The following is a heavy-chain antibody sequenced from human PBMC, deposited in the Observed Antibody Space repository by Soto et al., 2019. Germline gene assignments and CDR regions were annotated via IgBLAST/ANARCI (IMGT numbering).Heavy chain of an antibody. CDR1: GYTFTSYG. V-gene: IGHV1-18*01. CDR3: TTSSSGWPQYYFDY. CDR2: ISAYNGNT. J-gene: IGHJ4*02. D-gene: IGHD6-19*01. Sequence: ASVKVSCKASGYTFTSYGISWVRQAPGQGLEWMGWISAYNGNTKYAQKLQGRFTISRDDSKNTLYLQMNSLKTEDTAVYYCTTSSSGWPQYYFDYWGQGTLVTVSS.